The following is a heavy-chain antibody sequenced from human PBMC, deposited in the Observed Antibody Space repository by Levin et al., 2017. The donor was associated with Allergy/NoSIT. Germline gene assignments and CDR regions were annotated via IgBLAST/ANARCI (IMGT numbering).Heavy chain of an antibody. CDR3: ARVPASSGSYRGSWYFDR. J-gene: IGHJ2*01. CDR2: ISSNGGST. CDR1: GFTFSSYA. D-gene: IGHD1-26*01. Sequence: GGSLRLSCAASGFTFSSYAMHWVRQAPGKGLEYVSAISSNGGSTYYANSVKGRFTISRDNSKNTLYLQMGSLRAEDMAVYYCARVPASSGSYRGSWYFDRWGRGTLVTVSS. V-gene: IGHV3-64*01.